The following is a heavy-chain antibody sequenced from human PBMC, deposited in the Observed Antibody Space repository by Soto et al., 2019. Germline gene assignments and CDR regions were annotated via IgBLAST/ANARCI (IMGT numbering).Heavy chain of an antibody. CDR3: ARGVSPDY. Sequence: SETLSLTCAVSGGSISSSNWWSWVRQPPGKGLEWIGEIYHGGTTNYNPSLKSRVTMSVDMSKNQFSLNLTSVTAADTAVYFCARGVSPDYWGQGTLVTVSS. CDR2: IYHGGTT. J-gene: IGHJ4*02. CDR1: GGSISSSNW. V-gene: IGHV4-4*02.